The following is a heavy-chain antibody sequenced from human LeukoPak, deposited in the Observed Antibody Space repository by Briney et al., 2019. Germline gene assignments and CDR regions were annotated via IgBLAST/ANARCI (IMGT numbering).Heavy chain of an antibody. V-gene: IGHV3-23*01. CDR3: ATAEDIVVVPAASDFDY. CDR1: GFTFSSYA. J-gene: IGHJ4*02. D-gene: IGHD2-2*01. Sequence: PGGSLRLSCAASGFTFSSYAMSWVRQAPGKGLEWVSAISGSGGSTCYADSVKGRFTISRDNSKNTLYLQMNSLRAEDTAVYYCATAEDIVVVPAASDFDYWGQGTLVTVSS. CDR2: ISGSGGST.